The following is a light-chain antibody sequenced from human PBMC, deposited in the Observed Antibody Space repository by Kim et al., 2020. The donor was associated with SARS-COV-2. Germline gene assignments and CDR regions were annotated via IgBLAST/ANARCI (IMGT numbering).Light chain of an antibody. J-gene: IGLJ1*01. CDR2: RNN. Sequence: GPRVTISCSGSSSNIGTNSVYWYQQLPGTTPKLLMSRNNQRPSGVPDRFSGSKSGTSASLAISGLRSEDEANYYCAAWDDSLSGYVFGTGTKVTVL. CDR3: AAWDDSLSGYV. CDR1: SSNIGTNS. V-gene: IGLV1-47*01.